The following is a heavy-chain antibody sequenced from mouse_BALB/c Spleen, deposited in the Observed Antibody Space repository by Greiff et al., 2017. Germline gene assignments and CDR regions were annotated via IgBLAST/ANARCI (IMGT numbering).Heavy chain of an antibody. J-gene: IGHJ3*01. CDR3: ARFSHGPAWFAY. Sequence: EVKLMESGPSLVKPSQTLSLTCSVTGDSITSGYWNWIRKFPGNKLEYMGYISYSGSTYYNPSLKSRISITRDTSKNQYYLQLNSVTTEDTATYYCARFSHGPAWFAYWGQGTLVTVSA. CDR1: GDSITSGY. V-gene: IGHV3-8*02. CDR2: ISYSGST.